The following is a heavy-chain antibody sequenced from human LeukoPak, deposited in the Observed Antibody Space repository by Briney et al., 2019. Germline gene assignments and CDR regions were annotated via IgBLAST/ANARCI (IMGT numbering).Heavy chain of an antibody. CDR3: ARAGPLPKYYYDSSGYYKT. J-gene: IGHJ5*02. CDR2: IYYSGST. CDR1: GGSISSSSYY. V-gene: IGHV4-39*01. D-gene: IGHD3-22*01. Sequence: SETLSLTCTVSGGSISSSSYYWGWIRQPPGKGLEWIGSIYYSGSTYYNPSLKSRATISVDTSKNQFSLKLSSVTAADTAVYYCARAGPLPKYYYDSSGYYKTWGQGTLVTVSS.